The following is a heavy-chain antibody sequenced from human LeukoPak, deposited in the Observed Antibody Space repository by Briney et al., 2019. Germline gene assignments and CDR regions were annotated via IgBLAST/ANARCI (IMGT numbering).Heavy chain of an antibody. CDR2: ISSSSSTI. J-gene: IGHJ4*02. CDR3: ASNTGYYYDSSGYQEGENFDY. CDR1: GFTFSSYS. V-gene: IGHV3-48*02. Sequence: GGSLRLSCAASGFTFSSYSMNWVRQAPGKGLELVSYISSSSSTIYYADSVKGRFTISRDNAKSSLYLQMNSLRDEDTAVYYCASNTGYYYDSSGYQEGENFDYWGQGTLVTVSS. D-gene: IGHD3-22*01.